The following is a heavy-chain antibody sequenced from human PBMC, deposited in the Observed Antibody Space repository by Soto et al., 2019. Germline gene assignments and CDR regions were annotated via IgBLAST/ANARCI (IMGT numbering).Heavy chain of an antibody. Sequence: GGSLRLSCTGSGFTFSSYAMNWVRQAPGKGLECVSTISGSGGTTYYADSVKGRFTISRDNSKNTLYLQMNSLRAEDTAVYYCAREGSSSYFDYWGQGTLVTVSS. D-gene: IGHD6-13*01. V-gene: IGHV3-23*01. J-gene: IGHJ4*02. CDR2: ISGSGGTT. CDR1: GFTFSSYA. CDR3: AREGSSSYFDY.